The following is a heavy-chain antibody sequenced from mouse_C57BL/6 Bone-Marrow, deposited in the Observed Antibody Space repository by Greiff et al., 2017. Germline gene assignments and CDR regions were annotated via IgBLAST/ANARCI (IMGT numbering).Heavy chain of an antibody. D-gene: IGHD1-2*01. CDR3: ARSGTTAGLDY. V-gene: IGHV1-80*01. CDR2: IYPGDGDT. CDR1: GYAFRSYW. Sequence: VQLQQSGAELVKPGASVKISCKASGYAFRSYWMNWVKQRPGKGLEWIGQIYPGDGDTNYNGKFKGKATLTADKSSSTAYMQLSSLTSEDSAVYFCARSGTTAGLDYWGQGTTLTVSS. J-gene: IGHJ2*01.